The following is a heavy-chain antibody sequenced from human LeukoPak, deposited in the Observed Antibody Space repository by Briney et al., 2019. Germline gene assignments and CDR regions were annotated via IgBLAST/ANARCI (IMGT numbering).Heavy chain of an antibody. CDR2: IYYSGST. D-gene: IGHD4-23*01. V-gene: IGHV4-39*07. CDR1: GGSISSSSYY. Sequence: SETLSLTCTVSGGSISSSSYYWGWIRQPPGKGLEWIGSIYYSGSTYYNPSLKSRVTISVDTSKNQFSLKLSSVTAADTAVYYCARSTDYGGNLDYWGQGTLVTVSS. CDR3: ARSTDYGGNLDY. J-gene: IGHJ4*02.